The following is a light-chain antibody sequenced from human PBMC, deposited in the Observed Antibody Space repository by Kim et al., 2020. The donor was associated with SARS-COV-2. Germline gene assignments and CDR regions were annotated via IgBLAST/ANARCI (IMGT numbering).Light chain of an antibody. V-gene: IGLV3-1*01. J-gene: IGLJ2*01. CDR2: QDS. CDR3: QAWDSSTVV. CDR1: KLGDKY. Sequence: LTQPPSVSVSPGQTASITCSGDKLGDKYACWYQQKPGQSPVLVIYQDSKRPSGIPERFSGSNSGNTATLTISGTQAMDEADYYCQAWDSSTVVFGGGTQLTVL.